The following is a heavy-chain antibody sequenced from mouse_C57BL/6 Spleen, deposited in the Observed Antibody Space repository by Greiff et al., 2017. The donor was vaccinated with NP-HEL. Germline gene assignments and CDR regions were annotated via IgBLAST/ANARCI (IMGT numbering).Heavy chain of an antibody. CDR3: VSGLGLYAMDY. Sequence: GGGLVQPKGSLKLSCAASGFSFNTYAMNWVRQAPGKGLEWVARIRSKSNNYATYYADSVKDRFTISRDDSESMLYLQMNNLKTEDTAMYYCVSGLGLYAMDYWGQGTSVTVSS. J-gene: IGHJ4*01. CDR2: IRSKSNNYAT. CDR1: GFSFNTYA. V-gene: IGHV10-1*01.